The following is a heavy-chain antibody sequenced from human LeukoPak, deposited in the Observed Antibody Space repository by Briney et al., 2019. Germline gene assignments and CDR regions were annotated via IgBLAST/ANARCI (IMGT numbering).Heavy chain of an antibody. Sequence: PGGSLRLSCAASGFTFSDYEMNWVRQAPGKGLEWVSYISSSGSTIYYADSVKGRFTISRDNAKNSLYLQMNSLRVEDTAVYYCAREHSMVFDPWGQGTLVTVSS. J-gene: IGHJ5*02. CDR3: AREHSMVFDP. V-gene: IGHV3-48*03. CDR1: GFTFSDYE. D-gene: IGHD3-10*01. CDR2: ISSSGSTI.